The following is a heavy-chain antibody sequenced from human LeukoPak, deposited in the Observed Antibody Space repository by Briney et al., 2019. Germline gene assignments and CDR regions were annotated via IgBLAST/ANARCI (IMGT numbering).Heavy chain of an antibody. J-gene: IGHJ4*02. V-gene: IGHV3-23*01. CDR1: GFTFSSYA. D-gene: IGHD3-22*01. CDR2: ISGSGGST. CDR3: AKDVDSSGYSRPFDY. Sequence: GGSPRLSCAASGFTFSSYAMSWVRQAPGKGLEWVSAISGSGGSTYYADSVKGRFTISRDNSKNTLYLQMNSLRAEDTAVYYCAKDVDSSGYSRPFDYWGQGTLVTVSS.